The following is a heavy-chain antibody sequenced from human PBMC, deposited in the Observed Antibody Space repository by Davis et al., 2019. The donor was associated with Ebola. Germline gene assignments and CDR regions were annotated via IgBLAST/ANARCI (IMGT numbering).Heavy chain of an antibody. Sequence: SETLSLTCAVYGGSFSGYYWSWIRQPPGKGLEWIGEINHSGSTNYNPSPKSRVTISVDTSKNQFSLKLSSVTAADTAMYYCARTPQYTSYGSYFDYWGQGALVTVSS. CDR3: ARTPQYTSYGSYFDY. CDR2: INHSGST. V-gene: IGHV4-34*01. J-gene: IGHJ4*02. CDR1: GGSFSGYY. D-gene: IGHD1-26*01.